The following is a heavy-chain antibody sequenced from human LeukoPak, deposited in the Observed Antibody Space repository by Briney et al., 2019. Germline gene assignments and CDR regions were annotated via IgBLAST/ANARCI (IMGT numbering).Heavy chain of an antibody. CDR3: ARGNSGSHWGDHYFYMDV. Sequence: PSETLSLTCAVYGGSFRGYFWGWVRQTPGKGLEWLGEITHNGGTSYMPSLSGRVSVFQDVSKNQFSLKLSSVTAADTGVYYCARGNSGSHWGDHYFYMDVWGKGTTVIVSS. CDR2: ITHNGGT. J-gene: IGHJ6*03. D-gene: IGHD1-26*01. CDR1: GGSFRGYF. V-gene: IGHV4-34*01.